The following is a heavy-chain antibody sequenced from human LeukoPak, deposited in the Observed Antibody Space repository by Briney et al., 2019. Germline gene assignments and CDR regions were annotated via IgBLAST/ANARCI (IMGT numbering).Heavy chain of an antibody. D-gene: IGHD6-13*01. J-gene: IGHJ3*02. CDR3: ARMVAGSSWFDAFDI. Sequence: GGSLRLSCAASGFTLNNYRMNWVRQAPGKGLEWVSYISRRTSTIYYADSVKGRFTISRDNAKNSLSLQMDSLRDEDTAVYYCARMVAGSSWFDAFDIWGQGTVVTVS. CDR2: ISRRTSTI. V-gene: IGHV3-48*02. CDR1: GFTLNNYR.